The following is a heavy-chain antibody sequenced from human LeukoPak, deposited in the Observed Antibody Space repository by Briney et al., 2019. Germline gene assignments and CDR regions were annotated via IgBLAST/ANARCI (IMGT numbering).Heavy chain of an antibody. CDR2: INPNSGGT. D-gene: IGHD2-2*01. Sequence: ASVKVSCKASGYSFTNYYMHWVRQAPGQGLEWMGWINPNSGGTNYAQKFQGRVTMTRDTSISTAYMELSRLRSDDTAVYYCARVDIVVVPAAIQHYYYYYMDVWGKGTTVTVSS. J-gene: IGHJ6*03. CDR1: GYSFTNYY. V-gene: IGHV1-2*02. CDR3: ARVDIVVVPAAIQHYYYYYMDV.